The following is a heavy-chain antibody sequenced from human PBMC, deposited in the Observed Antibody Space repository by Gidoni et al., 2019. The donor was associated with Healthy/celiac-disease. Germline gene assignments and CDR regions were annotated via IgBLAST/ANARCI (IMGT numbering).Heavy chain of an antibody. CDR1: GGSISSYY. CDR3: ARANYYDSSGYFPGFDY. CDR2: IYYSGST. D-gene: IGHD3-22*01. J-gene: IGHJ4*02. V-gene: IGHV4-59*01. Sequence: QVQLQESGPGLVKPSETLSLTCTVSGGSISSYYWSWIRQPPGKGLEWIGYIYYSGSTNYNPSLKSRVTISVDTSKNQFSLKLSSVTAADTAVYYCARANYYDSSGYFPGFDYWGQGTLVTVSS.